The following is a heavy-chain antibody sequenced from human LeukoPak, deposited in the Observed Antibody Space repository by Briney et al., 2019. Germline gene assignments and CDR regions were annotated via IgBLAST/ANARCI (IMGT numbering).Heavy chain of an antibody. J-gene: IGHJ4*02. CDR2: ISSSSTYV. CDR3: GTWTTVASYFDY. V-gene: IGHV3-21*06. CDR1: GFTFSTYS. D-gene: IGHD4-17*01. Sequence: GGSLRLSCAASGFTFSTYSMNWVRQAPGKGLEWVSSISSSSTYVYYADSVKGRFTISRDNAKNSLYLQMNSLRAEDTAVYYCGTWTTVASYFDYWGQGTLVTVSS.